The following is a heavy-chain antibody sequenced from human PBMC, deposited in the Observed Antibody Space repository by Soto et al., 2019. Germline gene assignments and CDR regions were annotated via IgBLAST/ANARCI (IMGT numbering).Heavy chain of an antibody. J-gene: IGHJ4*02. CDR2: ISYDGSNK. CDR3: AKNYGSGSSHLTY. CDR1: GFTFSSYG. D-gene: IGHD3-10*01. V-gene: IGHV3-30*18. Sequence: ESGGGVVQPGRSLRLSCAASGFTFSSYGMHWVRQAPGKGLEWVAVISYDGSNKYYADSVKGRFTISRDNSKNTLYLQMNSLRAEDTAVYYCAKNYGSGSSHLTYWGQGTLVTVSS.